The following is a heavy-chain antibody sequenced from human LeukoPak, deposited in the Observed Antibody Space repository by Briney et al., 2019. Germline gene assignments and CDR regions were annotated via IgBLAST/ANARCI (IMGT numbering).Heavy chain of an antibody. CDR2: INPNRGGT. D-gene: IGHD3-22*01. V-gene: IGHV1-2*02. CDR1: GYTFTVYY. Sequence: ASVKVSCKASGYTFTVYYMHWVRQAPGQGLEWMGWINPNRGGTNYAQKFQGRVTMTRDTSISTACMELSRLRSDDTAVYYCARGYDSSGYYPGWGQGTLVTVSS. CDR3: ARGYDSSGYYPG. J-gene: IGHJ4*02.